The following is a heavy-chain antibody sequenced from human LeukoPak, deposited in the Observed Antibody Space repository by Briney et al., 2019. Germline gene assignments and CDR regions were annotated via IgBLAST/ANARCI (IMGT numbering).Heavy chain of an antibody. CDR1: GFSFNDYG. CDR2: ITWNGGST. Sequence: GGSLRLSCVASGFSFNDYGMSWVRQAPGQGPEWVSGITWNGGSTDYAASVKGRFTISRDNAKNSLYLRMNSLRDEDTALYYCARGGGSIRHSYYYYVDVWGKGTSVTVSS. D-gene: IGHD2-15*01. J-gene: IGHJ6*03. V-gene: IGHV3-20*04. CDR3: ARGGGSIRHSYYYYVDV.